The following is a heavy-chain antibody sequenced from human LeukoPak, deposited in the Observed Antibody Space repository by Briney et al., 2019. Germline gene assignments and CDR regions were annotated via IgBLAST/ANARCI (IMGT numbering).Heavy chain of an antibody. V-gene: IGHV3-48*03. D-gene: IGHD1-26*01. CDR1: GFTFSSYE. CDR3: ARVSESYHDY. Sequence: GGSLRLSCAASGFTFSSYEMNWVRQAPGKGLGWVSYISSSDGTIYYADSVKGRFTFSSDNAKNSLYLQMNSLRADDTAVYYCARVSESYHDYWGQGTLVTVSS. CDR2: ISSSDGTI. J-gene: IGHJ4*02.